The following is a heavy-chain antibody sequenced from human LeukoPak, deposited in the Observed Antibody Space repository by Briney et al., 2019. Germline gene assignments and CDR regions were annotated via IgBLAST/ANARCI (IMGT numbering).Heavy chain of an antibody. J-gene: IGHJ3*02. D-gene: IGHD3-22*01. CDR1: GYTLTELS. V-gene: IGHV1-24*01. Sequence: ASVKVSCKVSGYTLTELSMHWVRQAPGKGLEWMGGFDPEDGETIYAQKFQGRVTMTEDTSTDTAYMELSSLRSEDTAVYYCARDKDYYDSSGYYGYDAFDIWGQGTMVTVSS. CDR3: ARDKDYYDSSGYYGYDAFDI. CDR2: FDPEDGET.